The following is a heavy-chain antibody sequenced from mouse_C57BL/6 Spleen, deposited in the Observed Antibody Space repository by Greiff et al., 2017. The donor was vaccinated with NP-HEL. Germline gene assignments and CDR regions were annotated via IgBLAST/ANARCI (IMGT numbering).Heavy chain of an antibody. CDR2: ISSGSSTI. D-gene: IGHD1-1*01. CDR1: GFTFSDYG. J-gene: IGHJ3*01. Sequence: EVKLVESGGGLVKPGGSLKLSCAASGFTFSDYGMHWVRQAPEKGLEWVAYISSGSSTIYYADTVKGRFTISRDNAKNTLFLQMTSLRSEDTAMYYCARVYYGSSYPWFAYWGQGTLVTVSA. V-gene: IGHV5-17*01. CDR3: ARVYYGSSYPWFAY.